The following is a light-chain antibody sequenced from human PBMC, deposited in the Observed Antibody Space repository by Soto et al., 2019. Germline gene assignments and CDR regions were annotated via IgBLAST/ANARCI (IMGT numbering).Light chain of an antibody. CDR1: QSVSSN. CDR3: QQYNNWPLWT. J-gene: IGKJ1*01. CDR2: DAS. V-gene: IGKV3-15*01. Sequence: EIVMTQSPATLSVSPGERATLSCRASQSVSSNLAWYQQKPGQAPRLLIYDASTRATAIPARFSGSGSGTDFTLTISSLQSEDFAVYYCQQYNNWPLWTFGQGTKV.